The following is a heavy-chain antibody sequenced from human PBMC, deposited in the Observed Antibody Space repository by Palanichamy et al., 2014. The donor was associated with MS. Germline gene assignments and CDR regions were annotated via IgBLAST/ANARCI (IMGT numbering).Heavy chain of an antibody. V-gene: IGHV4-39*01. CDR1: GGSTGSSSNY. D-gene: IGHD5-24*01. J-gene: IGHJ4*02. CDR3: ARQGRKDGYNFPRNFDY. Sequence: QVLLQESGPGLVKPSETLSLTCTVSGGSTGSSSNYWGWIRQPPGKGLEWIGSIYYSGSTYYNPSLKSRLTISMDTSNNQFSLKLGSVTAADTAVYYCARQGRKDGYNFPRNFDYWGQGTLVTVSS. CDR2: IYYSGST.